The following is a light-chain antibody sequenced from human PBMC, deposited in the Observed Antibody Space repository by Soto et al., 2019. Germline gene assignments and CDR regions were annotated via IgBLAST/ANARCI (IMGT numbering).Light chain of an antibody. Sequence: DIQMTQSPSTLSASVGDRVTITCRASQSISSWLAWYQQKPGKAPKLLIYDASSLESGVPSRFSGSGSGTEFTLTISSLQPDDFATYYCQQDNSYSPAYTFGQGTKLEIK. CDR2: DAS. CDR1: QSISSW. J-gene: IGKJ2*01. V-gene: IGKV1-5*01. CDR3: QQDNSYSPAYT.